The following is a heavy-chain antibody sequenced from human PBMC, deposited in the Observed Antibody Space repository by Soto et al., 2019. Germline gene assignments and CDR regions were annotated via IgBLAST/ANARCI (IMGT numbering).Heavy chain of an antibody. CDR3: ATAGLRGASPGQGGLA. D-gene: IGHD2-15*01. CDR1: GGTFSSNT. J-gene: IGHJ5*02. CDR2: IIPIFGTT. V-gene: IGHV1-69*01. Sequence: QEQLVQSGAEVKKPGSSVTVSCKASGGTFSSNTVNWVRQAPGQGLEWMGGIIPIFGTTTYSQKFQGRVTLTADVSTSTAYMEVSSLRSEDTAVYYCATAGLRGASPGQGGLAWGRGTLVTVSS.